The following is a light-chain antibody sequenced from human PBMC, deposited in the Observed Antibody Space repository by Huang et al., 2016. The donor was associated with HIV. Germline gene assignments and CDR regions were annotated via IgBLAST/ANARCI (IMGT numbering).Light chain of an antibody. CDR1: QSVAINY. CDR2: SAS. V-gene: IGKV3-20*01. CDR3: QQYSSSPIT. J-gene: IGKJ5*01. Sequence: DIVLTQSPGTLSLSPGERATLSCRASQSVAINYLAWYQQKPCQAPRLLIYSASYRATGIPGRFSGSGSGTDFTLTINSLEPADFAMYYCQQYSSSPITFGQGTRLEIK.